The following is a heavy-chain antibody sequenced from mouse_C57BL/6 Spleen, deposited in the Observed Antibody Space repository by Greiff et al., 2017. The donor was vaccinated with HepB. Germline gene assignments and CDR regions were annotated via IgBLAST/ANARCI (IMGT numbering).Heavy chain of an antibody. D-gene: IGHD2-3*01. V-gene: IGHV5-6*01. CDR1: GFTFSSYG. Sequence: EVKLVESGGDLVKPGGSLKLSCAASGFTFSSYGMSWVRQTPDKRLEWVATISSGGSYTYYPDSVKGRFTISRDNAKNTLYLQMSSLKSEDTAMYYCARPGDGYYVDFDYWGQGTTLTVSS. CDR3: ARPGDGYYVDFDY. J-gene: IGHJ2*01. CDR2: ISSGGSYT.